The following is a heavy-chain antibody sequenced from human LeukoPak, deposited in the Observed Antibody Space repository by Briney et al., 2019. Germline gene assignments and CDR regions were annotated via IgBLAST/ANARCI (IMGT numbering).Heavy chain of an antibody. CDR3: ASMGERDYFDY. J-gene: IGHJ4*02. D-gene: IGHD2-21*01. CDR2: INPSGGST. Sequence: ASVKVSCKASGYTFTSYYMHWVRQAPGQGLEWMGIINPSGGSTSYAQEFQGRVTMTRDTSTSTVYMELSSLRSEDTAVYYCASMGERDYFDYWGQGTLVTVSS. V-gene: IGHV1-46*01. CDR1: GYTFTSYY.